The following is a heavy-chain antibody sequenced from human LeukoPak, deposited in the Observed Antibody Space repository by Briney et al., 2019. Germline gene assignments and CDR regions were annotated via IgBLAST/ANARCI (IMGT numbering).Heavy chain of an antibody. V-gene: IGHV1-69*13. CDR1: GGTFSSYA. J-gene: IGHJ3*02. CDR2: IIPIFGTA. D-gene: IGHD4-23*01. Sequence: SVKVSCKASGGTFSSYAISWVRQAPGQGLEWMGGIIPIFGTANYAQKFQGRVTITADESTSTAYMGLSSLRSEDTAVYYCARGLRWSHDAFDIWGQGTMVTVSS. CDR3: ARGLRWSHDAFDI.